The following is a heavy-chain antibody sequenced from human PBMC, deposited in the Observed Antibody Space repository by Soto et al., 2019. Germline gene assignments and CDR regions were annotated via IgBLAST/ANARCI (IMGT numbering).Heavy chain of an antibody. CDR1: GDTFSRHN. D-gene: IGHD2-15*01. CDR2: IIPHLHVI. V-gene: IGHV1-69*02. J-gene: IGHJ4*02. Sequence: QVPLVQSGAEVKKPGSSVRVSCKVSGDTFSRHNIAWVRQASGQGLEWMGRIIPHLHVITYARKFRGRVTITADKSTSTVYMDLSSLTSEDTAVYFCASGPAPDVDYWGQGSLVTVSS. CDR3: ASGPAPDVDY.